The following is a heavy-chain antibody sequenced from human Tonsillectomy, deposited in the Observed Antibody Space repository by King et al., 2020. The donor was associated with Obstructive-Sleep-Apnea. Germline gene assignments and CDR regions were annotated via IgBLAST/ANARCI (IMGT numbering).Heavy chain of an antibody. Sequence: VQLVESGGGLVQPGGSLRLFCAASGYSFSDYYIDWVRQAPGKGLEWGGRIREKNKNYCTDYAASVEDRFTISRDDPKKSVYLQMNSLKTEDTAVYYCVRVNYYDAVGDSLDAFDIWGHGTMVTVSS. CDR1: GYSFSDYY. J-gene: IGHJ3*02. V-gene: IGHV3-72*01. CDR3: VRVNYYDAVGDSLDAFDI. D-gene: IGHD3-16*01. CDR2: IREKNKNYCT.